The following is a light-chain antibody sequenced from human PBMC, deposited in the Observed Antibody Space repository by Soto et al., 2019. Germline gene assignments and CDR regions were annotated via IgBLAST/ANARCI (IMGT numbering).Light chain of an antibody. CDR3: HQYNSYWT. Sequence: LLSQSPSSLSASVGDRVTITCRASQSISNWLAWYQQKPGKAPKLLIYDASSLESGVPSRFSGSGSGTEFTLSISSLQPDDFATYYCHQYNSYWTFGQGTKVAIK. J-gene: IGKJ1*01. CDR1: QSISNW. CDR2: DAS. V-gene: IGKV1-5*01.